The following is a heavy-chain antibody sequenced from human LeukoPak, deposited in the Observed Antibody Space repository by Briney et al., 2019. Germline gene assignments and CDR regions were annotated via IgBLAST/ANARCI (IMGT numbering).Heavy chain of an antibody. Sequence: PGGSLRLSCAASGFTFSSYAMSWVRQAPGKGLEWVSAISGSGGSTYYADSVKGRFTISRDNSKNTLYLQMNSLRAEDTAVYCCAKGSGEVVIADEDYWGQGTLVTVSS. CDR1: GFTFSSYA. V-gene: IGHV3-23*01. CDR3: AKGSGEVVIADEDY. J-gene: IGHJ4*02. D-gene: IGHD2-21*01. CDR2: ISGSGGST.